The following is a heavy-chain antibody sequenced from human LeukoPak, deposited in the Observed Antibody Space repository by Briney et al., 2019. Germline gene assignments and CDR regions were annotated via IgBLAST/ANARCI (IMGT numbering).Heavy chain of an antibody. CDR3: ARAPSGCGGTCAFDS. CDR1: GDSISGYF. CDR2: MHADGDS. J-gene: IGHJ4*02. Sequence: SETLSLTCTVSGDSISGYFWSWIRQPAGKGLECIGRMHADGDSNYNPSIKSRITLSLDTPENQFSLKLTSVTAADTAVYFCARAPSGCGGTCAFDSWGQGTLVTVSS. D-gene: IGHD2-15*01. V-gene: IGHV4-4*07.